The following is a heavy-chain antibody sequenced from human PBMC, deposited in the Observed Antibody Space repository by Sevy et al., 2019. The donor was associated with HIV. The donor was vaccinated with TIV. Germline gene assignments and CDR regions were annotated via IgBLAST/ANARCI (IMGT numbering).Heavy chain of an antibody. Sequence: GGSLRLSCAASGFTFSSYAMSWVRQAPGKGLEWVSAISGSGGSTYYADSVKGRFTISRDNSKNTLYLQMKSLRAEDTAVYYCAKSRLLHYYYYMDVWGKGTTVTVSS. CDR3: AKSRLLHYYYYMDV. J-gene: IGHJ6*03. V-gene: IGHV3-23*01. CDR1: GFTFSSYA. CDR2: ISGSGGST.